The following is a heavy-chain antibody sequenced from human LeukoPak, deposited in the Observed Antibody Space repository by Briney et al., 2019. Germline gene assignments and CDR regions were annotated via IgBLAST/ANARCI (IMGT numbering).Heavy chain of an antibody. J-gene: IGHJ3*02. Sequence: SEALSLTCTVSGGSISSYYWSWIRQPPGKGLEWIGDIRYSGSTNYNPSLKSRVTISVDTSKNRFSLKLSSVTAADTAVHYCARVSCGGDCFSATNAFDIWGQGTVVTVSS. CDR2: IRYSGST. CDR1: GGSISSYY. V-gene: IGHV4-59*01. CDR3: ARVSCGGDCFSATNAFDI. D-gene: IGHD2-21*02.